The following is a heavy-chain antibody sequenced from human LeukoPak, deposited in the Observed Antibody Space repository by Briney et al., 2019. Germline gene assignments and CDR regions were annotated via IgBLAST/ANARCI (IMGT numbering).Heavy chain of an antibody. V-gene: IGHV3-30*03. CDR2: ISYDGSNK. D-gene: IGHD4-17*01. CDR3: ARGSTVTSEFDY. Sequence: GGSLRLSCAASGFTFSNYWMSWVRQAPGKGLEWVAVISYDGSNKYYADSVKGRFTISRDNSKNTLYLQMNSLRAEDTAVYYCARGSTVTSEFDYWGQGTLVTVSS. CDR1: GFTFSNYW. J-gene: IGHJ4*02.